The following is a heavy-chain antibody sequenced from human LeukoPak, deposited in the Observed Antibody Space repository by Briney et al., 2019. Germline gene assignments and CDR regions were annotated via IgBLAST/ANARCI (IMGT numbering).Heavy chain of an antibody. CDR3: ARAGYYMLSWANFDY. Sequence: GGSLRLSCAASGFTFSSYSMNWVRQAPGKGLEWVSSISSSSGYIYYADSVKGRFTISRDNAKNSLYLQMNSLRAEDTAVYYCARAGYYMLSWANFDYWGQGTLVTVSS. D-gene: IGHD3-9*01. V-gene: IGHV3-21*01. J-gene: IGHJ4*02. CDR2: ISSSSGYI. CDR1: GFTFSSYS.